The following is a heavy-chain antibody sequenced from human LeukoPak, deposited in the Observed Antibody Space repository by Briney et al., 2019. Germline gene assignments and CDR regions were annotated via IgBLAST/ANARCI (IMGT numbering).Heavy chain of an antibody. D-gene: IGHD5-12*01. Sequence: SETLSLTCTVSGGSISSYYWSWIRQPAGKGLEWIGRIYTTGGTDYNPPLKSRVTISIDKSKNQFSLKLSSVTAADTAVYYCARGDTVATGLYDYWGQGTLVTVSS. CDR3: ARGDTVATGLYDY. CDR1: GGSISSYY. V-gene: IGHV4-4*07. J-gene: IGHJ4*02. CDR2: IYTTGGT.